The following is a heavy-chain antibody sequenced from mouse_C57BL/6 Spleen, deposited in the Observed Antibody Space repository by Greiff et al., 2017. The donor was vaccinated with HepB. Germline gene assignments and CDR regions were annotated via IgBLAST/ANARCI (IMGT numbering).Heavy chain of an antibody. Sequence: VQLQQSGPELVKPGASVKISCKASGYAFSSSWMNWVKQRPGKGLEWIGRIYPGDGDTNYNGKFKGKATLTADKSPSTAYMQLSSLTSEDSAVYFCARAYYYGSSYHYAMDYWGQGTSVTVSS. CDR2: IYPGDGDT. D-gene: IGHD1-1*01. V-gene: IGHV1-82*01. CDR3: ARAYYYGSSYHYAMDY. CDR1: GYAFSSSW. J-gene: IGHJ4*01.